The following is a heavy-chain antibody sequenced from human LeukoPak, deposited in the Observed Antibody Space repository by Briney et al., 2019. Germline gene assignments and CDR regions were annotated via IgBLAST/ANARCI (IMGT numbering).Heavy chain of an antibody. Sequence: PGRSLRLSCAASGFTFSSYGMHWVRQAPGKGLEWVAVIWYDGSNKYYADSVKGRFTIPRDNSKNTLYLQMNSLRAEDTAVYYCARDPPPAAHYGMDVWGQGTTVTVSS. V-gene: IGHV3-33*01. J-gene: IGHJ6*02. D-gene: IGHD6-6*01. CDR2: IWYDGSNK. CDR1: GFTFSSYG. CDR3: ARDPPPAAHYGMDV.